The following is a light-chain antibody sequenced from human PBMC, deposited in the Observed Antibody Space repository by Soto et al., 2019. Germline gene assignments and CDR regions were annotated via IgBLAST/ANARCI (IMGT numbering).Light chain of an antibody. J-gene: IGKJ5*01. CDR1: HDISTY. CDR3: QQLNTLPFT. V-gene: IGKV1-9*01. CDR2: EAS. Sequence: DIQLTQSPSLLPASVGDRVTITCRASHDISTYLAWYQQKPGKAPKLMIYEASTLQSGVPSRFSGSGSGTEFTLTISGLLPEDFATYHCQQLNTLPFTFGQGTRLEI.